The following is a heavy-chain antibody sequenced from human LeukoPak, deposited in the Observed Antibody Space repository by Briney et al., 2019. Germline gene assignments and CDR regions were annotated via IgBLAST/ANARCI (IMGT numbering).Heavy chain of an antibody. V-gene: IGHV3-23*01. CDR1: GFNFNTYA. CDR2: ISGSGGST. D-gene: IGHD3-9*01. J-gene: IGHJ4*02. CDR3: ARVKYFDYYFDY. Sequence: GGSLRLSCAASGFNFNTYAMSWVRQAPGKGLEWVSSISGSGGSTYYADAVKGRFTISRDNAKNTLYLQMNSLRAEDTAVYYCARVKYFDYYFDYWGQGTLVTVSS.